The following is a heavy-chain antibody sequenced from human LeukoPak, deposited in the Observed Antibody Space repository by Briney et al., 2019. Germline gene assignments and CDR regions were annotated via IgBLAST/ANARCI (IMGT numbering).Heavy chain of an antibody. Sequence: ASVKVSCKASGGTFSSYAISWVRQAPGQGLEWMGGIIPTFGTANYAQKFQGRVTITADESTSTAYMELSSLRSEDTAVYYCARNPRGSSGYRGYYGMDVWGQGTTVTVSS. CDR3: ARNPRGSSGYRGYYGMDV. D-gene: IGHD3-22*01. CDR2: IIPTFGTA. CDR1: GGTFSSYA. V-gene: IGHV1-69*13. J-gene: IGHJ6*02.